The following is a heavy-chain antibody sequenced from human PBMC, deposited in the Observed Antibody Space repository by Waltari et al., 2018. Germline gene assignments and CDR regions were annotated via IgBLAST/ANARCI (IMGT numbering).Heavy chain of an antibody. CDR1: GYTCTAYY. D-gene: IGHD6-19*01. CDR2: VNPDSGGT. J-gene: IGHJ4*02. CDR3: ARGGGVTVPGFDF. Sequence: QVHLVQSGAEVKTPGASVKVSCEAFGYTCTAYYIHWVRQGPGQGLEWMGLVNPDSGGTNYAQNFQGRVTMTRGTSITTVYMELSSLKYEDTAIYYCARGGGVTVPGFDFWGQGNLVTVSS. V-gene: IGHV1-2*02.